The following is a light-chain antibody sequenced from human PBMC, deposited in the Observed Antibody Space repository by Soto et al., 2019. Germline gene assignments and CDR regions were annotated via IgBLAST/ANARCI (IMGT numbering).Light chain of an antibody. V-gene: IGKV1-27*01. CDR3: QKYNTVPAT. J-gene: IGKJ5*01. CDR1: QGIGNS. CDR2: SAS. Sequence: DIQMTQSPPSLSASVGDRVTNTCRASQGIGNSLAWYQQKPGTVPKLLIYSASTLQSGVPSRFSGSGSGTDFTLTISSLQPEDVAAYYCQKYNTVPATFGQGTRLEIK.